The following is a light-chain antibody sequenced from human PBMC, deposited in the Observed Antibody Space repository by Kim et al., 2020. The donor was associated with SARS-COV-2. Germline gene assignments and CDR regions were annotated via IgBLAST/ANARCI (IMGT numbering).Light chain of an antibody. V-gene: IGLV3-19*01. CDR3: NSRDSSGNHWV. CDR1: HLRRYY. CDR2: GKN. J-gene: IGLJ3*02. Sequence: ALGQTVRITCQGDHLRRYYASWYQQKPGQDPVLVIYGKNNRPSGIPDRFSGSSSGNTASLTITGAQAEDEADYYCNSRDSSGNHWVFGGGTQLTVL.